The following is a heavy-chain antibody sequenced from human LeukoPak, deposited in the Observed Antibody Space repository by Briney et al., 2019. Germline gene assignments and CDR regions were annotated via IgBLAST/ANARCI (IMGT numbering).Heavy chain of an antibody. Sequence: GGSLRLSCAASGFTFSSYWMSWVRQAPGKGLEWVDNIKQDGSEKYYVDSVKGRFTISRDNAKNSLYLQMNSLRAEDTAVYYCARASYSSGWYVSSYYFDYWGQGTLVTVSS. D-gene: IGHD6-19*01. V-gene: IGHV3-7*03. J-gene: IGHJ4*02. CDR1: GFTFSSYW. CDR2: IKQDGSEK. CDR3: ARASYSSGWYVSSYYFDY.